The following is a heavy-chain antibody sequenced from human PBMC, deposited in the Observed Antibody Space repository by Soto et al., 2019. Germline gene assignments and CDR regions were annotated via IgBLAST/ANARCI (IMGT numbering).Heavy chain of an antibody. CDR2: INPSVGST. Sequence: QVQLVQSGAEVKKPGASVKLSCKASGYTFTDYYIHWVRQAPGQGLEWMGIINPSVGSTTYAQRFQGRVTLTRDTSTSTVYMELSSLRSEDTAVYFCATGGHNDGYNFYHGMDVWGQGTTVTVS. V-gene: IGHV1-46*01. CDR1: GYTFTDYY. J-gene: IGHJ6*02. CDR3: ATGGHNDGYNFYHGMDV. D-gene: IGHD5-18*01.